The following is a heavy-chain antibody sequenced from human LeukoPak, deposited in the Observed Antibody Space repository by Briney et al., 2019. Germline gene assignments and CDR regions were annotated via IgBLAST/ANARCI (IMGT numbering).Heavy chain of an antibody. J-gene: IGHJ4*02. CDR1: GGTFSSYA. Sequence: SVKVSCKASGGTFSSYAISWVRQAPGQGLEWMGGIIPIFGTANYAQKFQGRVAITADESTSTAYMELSSLRSEDTAVYYCARVAQMPRLFDYWGQGTLVTVSS. CDR3: ARVAQMPRLFDY. V-gene: IGHV1-69*13. CDR2: IIPIFGTA. D-gene: IGHD2-2*01.